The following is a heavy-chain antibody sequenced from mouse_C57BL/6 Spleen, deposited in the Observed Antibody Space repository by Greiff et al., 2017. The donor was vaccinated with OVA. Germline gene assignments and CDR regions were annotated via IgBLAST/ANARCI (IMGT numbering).Heavy chain of an antibody. CDR3: ARFDGYYYAMDY. CDR2: INPGSGGT. CDR1: GYAFTNYL. V-gene: IGHV1-54*01. Sequence: QVQLQQSGAELVRPGTSVKVSCKASGYAFTNYLIEWVKQRPGQGLEWIGVINPGSGGTNYNEKFKGKATLTADKSSSTAYMQLSSLTSEDSAVYFCARFDGYYYAMDYWGQGTSVTVSS. J-gene: IGHJ4*01.